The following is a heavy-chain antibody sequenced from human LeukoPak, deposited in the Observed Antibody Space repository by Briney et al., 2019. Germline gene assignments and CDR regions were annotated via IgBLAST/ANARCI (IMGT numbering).Heavy chain of an antibody. CDR3: ARGHLYSSGWYYFDY. D-gene: IGHD6-19*01. V-gene: IGHV3-33*01. J-gene: IGHJ4*02. CDR1: GFTFSSYG. CDR2: IWYDGSNK. Sequence: GRSLRLSCAASGFTFSSYGMHWVRQAPGKGLEWEAVIWYDGSNKYYADSVKGRFTISRDNSKNTLYLQMNSLRAEDTAVYYCARGHLYSSGWYYFDYWGQGTLVTVSS.